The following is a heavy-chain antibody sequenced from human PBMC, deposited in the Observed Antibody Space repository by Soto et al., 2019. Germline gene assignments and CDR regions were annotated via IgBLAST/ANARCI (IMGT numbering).Heavy chain of an antibody. CDR3: AREGGGGMSGYDYDA. V-gene: IGHV1-2*04. J-gene: IGHJ5*02. D-gene: IGHD5-12*01. CDR1: GYTFTGYY. Sequence: QVQLVQSGAEVKKPGASVKVSCKASGYTFTGYYMHWVRQAPGQGLEWMGWINPNSGGTNYAQKFQGWVTMTRDTSISTAYMELSRLRSDDTAVYYCAREGGGGMSGYDYDAWGQGTLVTVSS. CDR2: INPNSGGT.